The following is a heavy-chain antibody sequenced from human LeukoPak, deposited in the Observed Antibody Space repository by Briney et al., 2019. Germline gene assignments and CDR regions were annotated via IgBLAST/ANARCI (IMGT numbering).Heavy chain of an antibody. CDR3: ATMPGFAYFDY. V-gene: IGHV1-58*02. CDR2: IVVGSGNT. Sequence: SVKVSCKASGFTFTSSAMQWVRQARGQRREWIGWIVVGSGNTNYAQKFQERVTITRDMSTSTAYMELSSLRSEDTAVYYCATMPGFAYFDYWGQGTLVTVSS. J-gene: IGHJ4*02. D-gene: IGHD2-2*01. CDR1: GFTFTSSA.